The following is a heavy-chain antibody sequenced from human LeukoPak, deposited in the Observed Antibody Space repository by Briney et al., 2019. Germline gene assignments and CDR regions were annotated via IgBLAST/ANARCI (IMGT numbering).Heavy chain of an antibody. D-gene: IGHD6-6*01. CDR2: IYYSGST. Sequence: PSETLSLTCTVSGGSISSSRYYWGWIRQPPGKGLEWIGNIYYSGSTYYNPSLKSRVTISQDTSKNQFSLKLSSVTAADTAVYYCARRDIAARLNWFDPWGQGTLVTVSS. J-gene: IGHJ5*02. CDR3: ARRDIAARLNWFDP. CDR1: GGSISSSRYY. V-gene: IGHV4-39*01.